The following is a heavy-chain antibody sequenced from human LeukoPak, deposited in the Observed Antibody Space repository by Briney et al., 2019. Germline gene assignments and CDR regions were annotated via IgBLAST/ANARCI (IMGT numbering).Heavy chain of an antibody. D-gene: IGHD4-17*01. J-gene: IGHJ4*02. CDR3: ATPPHDYGDYYFDY. CDR2: IRYDGSNK. Sequence: PGGSLRLSCAASGFTFSTYGMHWVRQAPGKGLEWVAFIRYDGSNKYYADSVKGRITISRDNCKNTLYLQMNSLRVEDTAVYYCATPPHDYGDYYFDYWGQGTLVTVSS. V-gene: IGHV3-30*02. CDR1: GFTFSTYG.